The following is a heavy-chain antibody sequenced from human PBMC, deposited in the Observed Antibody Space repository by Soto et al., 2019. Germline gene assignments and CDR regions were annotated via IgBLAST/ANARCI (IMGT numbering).Heavy chain of an antibody. J-gene: IGHJ2*01. CDR1: GYTFTGYY. Sequence: QVQLVQSGAEVKKPGASVKVSCKASGYTFTGYYIHWVRQAPGQGLEWMGWINPNNDGTKYVQKFQGWVTMTRDTSISTAYMELTRLRSDDTAVYYCARGGRWYLDLWGRGTLVTVSS. CDR3: ARGGRWYLDL. V-gene: IGHV1-2*04. D-gene: IGHD2-15*01. CDR2: INPNNDGT.